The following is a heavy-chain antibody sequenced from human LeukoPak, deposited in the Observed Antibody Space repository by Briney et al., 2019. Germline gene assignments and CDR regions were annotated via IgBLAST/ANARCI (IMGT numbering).Heavy chain of an antibody. CDR1: GFTFNSYS. V-gene: IGHV3-48*01. CDR3: VRDNDWAFDY. CDR2: ISPRSDVV. D-gene: IGHD3-9*01. J-gene: IGHJ4*02. Sequence: GESLRLSCTASGFTFNSYSMNWVRQAPEKGLEWVSHISPRSDVVSYTDSVKGRFTISRDNAKNSLYLHMSNLRAEDMAVYYCVRDNDWAFDYWGQGTLVPVSS.